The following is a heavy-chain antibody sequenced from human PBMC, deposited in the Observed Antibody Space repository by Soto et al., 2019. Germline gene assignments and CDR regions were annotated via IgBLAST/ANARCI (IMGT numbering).Heavy chain of an antibody. D-gene: IGHD3-10*01. CDR3: ARIWSQGELVFDY. V-gene: IGHV1-3*01. Sequence: KFQGRVTITRDTSASTAYMELSSLRSEDTAVYYCARIWSQGELVFDYWGQGTLVTVSS. J-gene: IGHJ4*02.